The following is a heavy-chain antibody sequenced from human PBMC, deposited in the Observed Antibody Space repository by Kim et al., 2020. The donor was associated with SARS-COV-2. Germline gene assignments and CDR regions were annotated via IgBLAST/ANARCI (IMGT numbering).Heavy chain of an antibody. CDR2: NYYSGST. D-gene: IGHD5-12*01. Sequence: SETLSLTCTVSGGSVSSGSYYWSWIRQPPGKGLEWIGYNYYSGSTNYNPSLKSRVTISVDTSKNQFSLKLSSVTAADTPVYYCARVRAGIVATAAVHYWG. J-gene: IGHJ4*01. CDR1: GGSVSSGSYY. CDR3: ARVRAGIVATAAVHY. V-gene: IGHV4-61*01.